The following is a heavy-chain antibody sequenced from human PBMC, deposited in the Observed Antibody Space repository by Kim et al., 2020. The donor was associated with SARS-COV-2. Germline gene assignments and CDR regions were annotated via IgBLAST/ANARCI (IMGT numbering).Heavy chain of an antibody. CDR3: TREGGYYYDSSGYYYGHFDY. J-gene: IGHJ4*02. Sequence: GGSLGLSCTASGFTFGDYAMSWVRQAPGKGLEWVGFIRSKAYGGTTEYAASVKGRFTISRDDSKSIAYLQMNSLKTEDTAVYYCTREGGYYYDSSGYYYGHFDYWGQGTLVTVSS. V-gene: IGHV3-49*04. CDR1: GFTFGDYA. CDR2: IRSKAYGGTT. D-gene: IGHD3-22*01.